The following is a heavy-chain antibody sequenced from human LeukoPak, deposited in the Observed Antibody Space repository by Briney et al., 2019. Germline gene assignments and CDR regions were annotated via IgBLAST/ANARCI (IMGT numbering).Heavy chain of an antibody. CDR3: ARRDTNLGLDP. J-gene: IGHJ5*02. D-gene: IGHD3-16*01. CDR2: IHYTGTT. CDR1: GASINSHY. V-gene: IGHV4-59*08. Sequence: SETLSLTCTVSGASINSHYWRWIRQPPGKGLEWIGYIHYTGTTTYNPSLKSRVTISVDTSKNQFSLKLNSVTAADTAVYYCARRDTNLGLDPWGQGTLVTVS.